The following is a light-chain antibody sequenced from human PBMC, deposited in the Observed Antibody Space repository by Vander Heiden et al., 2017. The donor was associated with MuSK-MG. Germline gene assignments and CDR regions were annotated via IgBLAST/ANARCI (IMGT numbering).Light chain of an antibody. CDR1: QSISSY. CDR2: AAS. V-gene: IGKV1-39*01. J-gene: IGKJ3*01. CDR3: QQSYSTPRFT. Sequence: DIQMTQSPSSLSASVGDRVTITCRASQSISSYLNWYQQKPGKAPKLLIYAASSLQSGVPSRFSGSAYGTDFTLTISSRQPEDFASYYCQQSYSTPRFTFGHWTKVDIK.